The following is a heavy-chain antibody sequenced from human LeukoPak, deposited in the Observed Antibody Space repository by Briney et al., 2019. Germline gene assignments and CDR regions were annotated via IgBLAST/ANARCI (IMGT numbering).Heavy chain of an antibody. D-gene: IGHD1-1*01. J-gene: IGHJ3*02. CDR2: IRYRGADI. V-gene: IGHV3-11*01. CDR3: ARDDMLERPSFDI. Sequence: PGGSLRLSCVASGFPFSDYYMIWIRQAPGKGLEWISYIRYRGADIYYAESVKDRFTISRDNAKKSLYLQMHSLRADDTAVYYCARDDMLERPSFDIWGQGTMVTVSS. CDR1: GFPFSDYY.